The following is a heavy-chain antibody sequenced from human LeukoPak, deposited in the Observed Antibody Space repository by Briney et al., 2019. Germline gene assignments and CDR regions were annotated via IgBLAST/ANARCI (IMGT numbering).Heavy chain of an antibody. CDR2: ISGSGGYT. Sequence: GGSLRLSCAGSGFTFSSYAMSRVRQAPGKGLEWVSAISGSGGYTYYADSVKGRFTISRDNSKNTMFLQMNSLRTEDTALYYCAKDIAAAGTLPDAFDIWGQGTMVTVSS. V-gene: IGHV3-23*01. J-gene: IGHJ3*02. CDR3: AKDIAAAGTLPDAFDI. D-gene: IGHD6-13*01. CDR1: GFTFSSYA.